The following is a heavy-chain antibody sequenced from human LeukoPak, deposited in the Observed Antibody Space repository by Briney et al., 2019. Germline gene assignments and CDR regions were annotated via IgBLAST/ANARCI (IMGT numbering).Heavy chain of an antibody. D-gene: IGHD2-21*01. CDR1: GFTFSGYW. CDR2: IKEDGTEK. CDR3: VRDCGFHTFDY. J-gene: IGHJ4*02. V-gene: IGHV3-7*05. Sequence: QSGGSLRLSCAASGFTFSGYWMTWVRQAPGKGLEYVVNIKEDGTEKYYVDSVKGRFTISRDNTKNSLYLQMSSLRGDDTAVYYCVRDCGFHTFDYWGQGTLVTVSS.